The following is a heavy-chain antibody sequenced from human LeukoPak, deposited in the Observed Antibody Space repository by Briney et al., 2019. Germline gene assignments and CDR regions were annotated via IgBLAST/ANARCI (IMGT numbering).Heavy chain of an antibody. CDR1: GFTFNSYA. CDR3: SRGMSYHLY. V-gene: IGHV3-7*04. D-gene: IGHD2-21*01. CDR2: IKEDGSEM. J-gene: IGHJ4*02. Sequence: GGSLRLSCAASGFTFNSYAMTWVRQAPGEGLEWVANIKEDGSEMRYVDSVKGRFTISRDNAKNSLYLQMNSLRAEDTAVYYCSRGMSYHLYWGQGTLVTVST.